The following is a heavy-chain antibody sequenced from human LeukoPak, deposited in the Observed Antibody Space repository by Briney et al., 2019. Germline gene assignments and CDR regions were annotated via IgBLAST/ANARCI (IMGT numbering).Heavy chain of an antibody. J-gene: IGHJ4*02. CDR3: ARVLNDYTDNVYFDS. V-gene: IGHV3-23*01. D-gene: IGHD4-11*01. Sequence: GGSLRLSCVASGITFSNYAVSWVRQAPEKGLDWVSVISGSAHKIRYADSVKGRFTISRDTSKNTLYLQMDSLRAEDTAVYYCARVLNDYTDNVYFDSWGQGTLVTVSS. CDR1: GITFSNYA. CDR2: ISGSAHKI.